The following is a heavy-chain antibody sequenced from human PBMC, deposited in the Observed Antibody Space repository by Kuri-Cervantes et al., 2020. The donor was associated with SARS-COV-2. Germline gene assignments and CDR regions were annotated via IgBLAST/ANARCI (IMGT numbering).Heavy chain of an antibody. CDR1: GFTFSSYW. CDR3: AKERGYGYGFDI. V-gene: IGHV3-74*01. CDR2: INSDGSST. J-gene: IGHJ3*02. D-gene: IGHD3-10*01. Sequence: GGSLRLSCAASGFTFSSYWMHWVRQAPGKGLVWVSRINSDGSSTSYEDSVKGRFTISRDNAKNTLYLQMNSLRAEDMAMYYCAKERGYGYGFDIWGQGTMVTVSS.